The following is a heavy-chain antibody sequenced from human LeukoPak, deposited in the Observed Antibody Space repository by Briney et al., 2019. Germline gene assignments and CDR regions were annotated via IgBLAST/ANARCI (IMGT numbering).Heavy chain of an antibody. V-gene: IGHV3-74*01. CDR3: ARGDSGGMDY. Sequence: GGSLRLSCAASGFTFSNSWMNWVRQAPGKGLVWVSRINTDGSITSYADSVKGRFTISRDNAKNTLYLQMNSLRAEDTAVYYCARGDSGGMDYWGQGTLVTVSS. CDR1: GFTFSNSW. CDR2: INTDGSIT. D-gene: IGHD3-16*01. J-gene: IGHJ4*02.